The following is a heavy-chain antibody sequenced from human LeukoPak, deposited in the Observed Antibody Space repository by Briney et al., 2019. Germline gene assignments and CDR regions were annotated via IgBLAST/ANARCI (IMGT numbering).Heavy chain of an antibody. V-gene: IGHV3-30*02. CDR1: GFTFSSYG. D-gene: IGHD4-23*01. CDR2: IRYDGSNK. Sequence: PGGSLRLSCAASGFTFSSYGMHWVRQAPGKGLEWVAFIRYDGSNKYYADSVKGRFTISRDNSKNTLYLQMNSLRAEDTAVYYCAKEDRDGGNPPYFDYWGQGTLVTVSS. J-gene: IGHJ4*02. CDR3: AKEDRDGGNPPYFDY.